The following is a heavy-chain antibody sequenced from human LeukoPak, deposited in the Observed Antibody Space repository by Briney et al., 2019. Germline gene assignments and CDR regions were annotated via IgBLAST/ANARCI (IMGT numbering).Heavy chain of an antibody. CDR1: GFTFDDYA. CDR2: ISWDGGST. V-gene: IGHV3-43D*03. D-gene: IGHD6-13*01. CDR3: AKGLRYSVPAGERDYYYYMDV. J-gene: IGHJ6*03. Sequence: PGGSLRLSCAASGFTFDDYAMHWVRQAPGKGLEWVSLISWDGGSTYYADSVKGRFTISRDNSKNSLYLQMNSLRAEDTALYYCAKGLRYSVPAGERDYYYYMDVWGKGTTVTVSS.